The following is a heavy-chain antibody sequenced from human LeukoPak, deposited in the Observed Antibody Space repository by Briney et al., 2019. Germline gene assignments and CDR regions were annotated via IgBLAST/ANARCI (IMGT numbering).Heavy chain of an antibody. CDR3: AKGYGFDSSGSEHYFEN. CDR1: GFTFSNYG. V-gene: IGHV3-30*18. Sequence: GSPRLSCAASGFTFSNYGIHWVRQAPGKGLEWVAVISYDGSNKYYAESVKGRFTISRDNSKNTLSLQMNSLRAEDTAVYYCAKGYGFDSSGSEHYFENWGQGILVTVSS. D-gene: IGHD3-22*01. CDR2: ISYDGSNK. J-gene: IGHJ4*02.